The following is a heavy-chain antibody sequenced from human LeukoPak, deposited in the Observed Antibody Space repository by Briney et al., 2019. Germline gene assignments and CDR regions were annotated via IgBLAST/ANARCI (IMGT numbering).Heavy chain of an antibody. D-gene: IGHD2-15*01. J-gene: IGHJ4*02. Sequence: GESLKICCKGSGYSFSNDWIGWVRQMPGKGLEWMGIIYPGDSDTRYSPSSQGQVTISADKSISTAYLQWSSLGASDTAVYYCARRGCNGGSCYAYWGQGTLVTVSS. CDR1: GYSFSNDW. V-gene: IGHV5-51*01. CDR3: ARRGCNGGSCYAY. CDR2: IYPGDSDT.